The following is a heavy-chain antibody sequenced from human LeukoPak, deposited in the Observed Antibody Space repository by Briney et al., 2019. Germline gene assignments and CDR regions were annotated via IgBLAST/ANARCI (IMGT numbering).Heavy chain of an antibody. CDR3: ASECLNHDWFDP. CDR1: GYTFTGYY. D-gene: IGHD3-3*01. CDR2: INPNSGGT. V-gene: IGHV1-2*02. J-gene: IGHJ5*02. Sequence: GASVKVSCKASGYTFTGYYMHWVRQAPGQGLEWRGWINPNSGGTNYAQKFQGRVTMTRDTSISTAYMELSRLRSDDTSVYYCASECLNHDWFDPWGQGTLVTVSS.